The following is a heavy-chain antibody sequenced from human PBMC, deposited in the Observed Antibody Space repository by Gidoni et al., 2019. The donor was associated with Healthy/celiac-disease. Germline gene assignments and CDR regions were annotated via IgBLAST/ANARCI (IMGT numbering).Heavy chain of an antibody. V-gene: IGHV1-18*01. CDR2: ISAYNGNT. J-gene: IGHJ4*02. CDR1: GYTFTSYG. CDR3: ASFSVDHYDSSGYYYTVFDY. D-gene: IGHD3-22*01. Sequence: QVQLVQSGAEVKKPGASVKVSCKASGYTFTSYGIRWVRQAPGQGLEWMGWISAYNGNTNYAQKLQGRVTMTTDTSTSTAYMELRSLRSDDTAVYYCASFSVDHYDSSGYYYTVFDYWGQGTLVTVSS.